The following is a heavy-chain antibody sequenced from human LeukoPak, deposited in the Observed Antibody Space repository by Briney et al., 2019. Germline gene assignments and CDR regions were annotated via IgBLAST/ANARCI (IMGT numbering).Heavy chain of an antibody. J-gene: IGHJ4*02. CDR3: ARAAALRGYSYGGFDY. D-gene: IGHD5-18*01. CDR2: INPSGGST. V-gene: IGHV1-46*01. CDR1: GYTFSNHY. Sequence: ASVKVSCKASGYTFSNHYIHWVRQAPGQGLEWMGIINPSGGSTSYPQKFQGRVTMTRDTSTSTVYMELSSLRSEDTAVYYCARAAALRGYSYGGFDYWGQGTLVTVSS.